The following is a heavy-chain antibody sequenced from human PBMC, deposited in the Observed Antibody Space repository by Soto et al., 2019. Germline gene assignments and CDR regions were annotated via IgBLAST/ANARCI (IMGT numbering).Heavy chain of an antibody. D-gene: IGHD3-10*01. V-gene: IGHV4-61*01. CDR3: ARAVSFGESDS. CDR2: IYHSGST. Sequence: QVQLQESGPGLVKTSETLSLTCSVSGDSISGGSYYWSWIRRPPGKGLEWIGYIYHSGSTNYNPSLKSRGPISLDTSKTPSSLNLRSVTAADTAVYYCARAVSFGESDSWGQGILVTVSS. CDR1: GDSISGGSYY. J-gene: IGHJ4*02.